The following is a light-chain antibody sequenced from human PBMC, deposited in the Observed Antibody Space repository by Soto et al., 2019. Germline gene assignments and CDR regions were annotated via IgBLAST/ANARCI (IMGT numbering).Light chain of an antibody. V-gene: IGKV1-27*01. J-gene: IGKJ1*01. CDR3: RKHNSAPWT. CDR1: QGISNY. CDR2: AAS. Sequence: DIQMTQSPSSLSASVGDRVTITCRASQGISNYLAWYQQKPGNVPKLLIYAASTSQSGVPSRFSGSGSGTDFTITISSLQPEDVATYYCRKHNSAPWTFGQGTKVEIK.